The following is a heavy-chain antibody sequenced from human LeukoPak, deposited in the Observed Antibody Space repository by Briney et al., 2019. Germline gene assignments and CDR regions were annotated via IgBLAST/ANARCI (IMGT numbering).Heavy chain of an antibody. D-gene: IGHD6-6*01. CDR1: GFTFSSYS. V-gene: IGHV3-21*01. CDR3: ARVPIAARGGWDFYYYYYMDV. CDR2: ISSSSSYI. Sequence: PGGSLRLSCAASGFTFSSYSMNWVRQAPGKGLEWVSSISSSSSYIYYADSVKGRFTISRDNAKNSLYLQMNSLRAEDTAVYYCARVPIAARGGWDFYYYYYMDVWGKGTTVTVSS. J-gene: IGHJ6*03.